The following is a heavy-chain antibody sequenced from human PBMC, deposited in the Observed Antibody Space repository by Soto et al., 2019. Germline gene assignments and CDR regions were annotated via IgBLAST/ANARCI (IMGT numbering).Heavy chain of an antibody. J-gene: IGHJ3*02. CDR1: GYSFTSYW. CDR3: ARRGIVVVPAAISAFDI. V-gene: IGHV5-10-1*01. CDR2: IDPSDSYT. Sequence: PGESLKISCKGSGYSFTSYWISWVRQMPGKGLEWMGRIDPSDSYTNYSPSFQGHVTISADKSISTAYLQWSSLKASDTAMYYCARRGIVVVPAAISAFDIWGQGTMVTVSS. D-gene: IGHD2-2*01.